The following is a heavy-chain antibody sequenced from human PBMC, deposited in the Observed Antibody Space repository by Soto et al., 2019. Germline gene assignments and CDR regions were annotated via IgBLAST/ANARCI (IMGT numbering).Heavy chain of an antibody. CDR1: GGSFSGYY. J-gene: IGHJ4*02. Sequence: QVQLQQWGAGLLKPSETLSLTCAVYGGSFSGYYWSWIRQPPGKGLEWIGEINHRGSTNYNPSLQSRVTISVDTSKNQFSLKLSSVTAADTAVYYCARLGIAEADYWGQGTLVTVSS. D-gene: IGHD2-15*01. CDR3: ARLGIAEADY. V-gene: IGHV4-34*01. CDR2: INHRGST.